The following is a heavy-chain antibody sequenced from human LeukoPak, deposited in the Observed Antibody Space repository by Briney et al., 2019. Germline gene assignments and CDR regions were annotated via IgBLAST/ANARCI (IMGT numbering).Heavy chain of an antibody. CDR2: IYTSGST. D-gene: IGHD3-10*01. V-gene: IGHV4-4*07. CDR1: GGSISSYY. CDR3: ARVRGSGSPGMDV. Sequence: SETLSLTWTVAGGSISSYYWSWIRQPAGKGLEWSGRIYTSGSTNYNPSLKSRVTMSVDTSKNQFSLKLSSVTAADTAVYYCARVRGSGSPGMDVWGKGTTVTVSS. J-gene: IGHJ6*04.